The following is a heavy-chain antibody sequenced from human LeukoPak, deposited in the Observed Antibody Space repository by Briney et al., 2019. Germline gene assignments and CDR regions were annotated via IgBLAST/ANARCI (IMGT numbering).Heavy chain of an antibody. J-gene: IGHJ4*02. V-gene: IGHV4-34*01. D-gene: IGHD6-13*01. CDR2: INHSGST. CDR1: GGSFSGYY. CDR3: ARAAQLVRDFDY. Sequence: SETLSLTCAVYGGSFSGYYWSWIRQPPGKGLEWIGEINHSGSTNYNPSLKSRVTISVDTSKNQFSLKLSSVTAADTAVHYCARAAQLVRDFDYWGQGTLVTVSS.